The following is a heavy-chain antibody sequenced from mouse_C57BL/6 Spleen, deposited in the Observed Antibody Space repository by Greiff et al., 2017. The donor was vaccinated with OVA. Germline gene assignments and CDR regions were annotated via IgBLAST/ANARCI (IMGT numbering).Heavy chain of an antibody. CDR1: GYTFTDYY. CDR3: ALITGNAMDY. J-gene: IGHJ4*01. Sequence: EVQLQQSGPELVKPGASVKISCKASGYTFTDYYMNWVKQSHGKSLEWIGDINPNNGGTSYNQKFKGKATLTVDKSSSTAYMELRSLTSEDSAVYYCALITGNAMDYWGQGTSVTVSS. D-gene: IGHD4-1*01. V-gene: IGHV1-26*01. CDR2: INPNNGGT.